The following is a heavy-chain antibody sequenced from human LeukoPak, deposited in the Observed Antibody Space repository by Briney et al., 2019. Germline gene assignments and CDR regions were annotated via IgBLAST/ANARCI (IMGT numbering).Heavy chain of an antibody. CDR1: GYTFPSYF. D-gene: IGHD3-22*01. V-gene: IGHV1-46*01. Sequence: ASVKVSCKASGYTFPSYFMHWVRQAPGQGLEWMGIINPTGGSTTYAQKFQGRVTMTRDTSTSTVYMELSSLRSDDTAVYYCARYDSSGYYSGYWGQGTLVTVSS. CDR3: ARYDSSGYYSGY. J-gene: IGHJ4*02. CDR2: INPTGGST.